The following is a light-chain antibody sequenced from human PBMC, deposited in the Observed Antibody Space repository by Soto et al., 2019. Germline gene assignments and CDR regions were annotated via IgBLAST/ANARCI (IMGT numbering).Light chain of an antibody. J-gene: IGLJ2*01. CDR1: SSNIGAGYD. Sequence: QSVLTQPPSVSGAPGQRVTISCTGSSSNIGAGYDVHWYQQLPGTAPKLLIYGNSNRPSGVPDRFSGSKSGTSASLAITGLQGYDEADYYCHSDDSSLSFSVVFGGGIKLAVL. CDR3: HSDDSSLSFSVV. V-gene: IGLV1-40*01. CDR2: GNS.